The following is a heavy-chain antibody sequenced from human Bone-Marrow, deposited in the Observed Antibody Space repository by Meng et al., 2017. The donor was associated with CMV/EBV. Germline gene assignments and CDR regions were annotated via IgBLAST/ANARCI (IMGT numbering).Heavy chain of an antibody. CDR3: AKLEYSSSWYLDY. CDR2: ISSSGSTI. J-gene: IGHJ4*02. Sequence: GESLKISCAASGFTFSDYYMSWIRQAPGKGLEWVSYISSSGSTIYYADSVKGRFTISRDNAKNSLYLQMNSLRAEDTAVYYGAKLEYSSSWYLDYWGQGTLVTVSS. V-gene: IGHV3-11*04. D-gene: IGHD6-13*01. CDR1: GFTFSDYY.